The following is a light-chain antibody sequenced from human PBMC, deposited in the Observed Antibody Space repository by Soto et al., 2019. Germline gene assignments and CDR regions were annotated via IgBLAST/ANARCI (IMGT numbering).Light chain of an antibody. J-gene: IGKJ1*01. V-gene: IGKV3-20*01. Sequence: EMVLTQSPGTLSLSPGERATLSCRASQSVSSNSLACYQQKPGQPPRLLIYGASSRTTGIPDRFSASGSGTDFTLTISRLEPEDFALYYCHQYGKSPRTFGQATNVEI. CDR1: QSVSSNS. CDR2: GAS. CDR3: HQYGKSPRT.